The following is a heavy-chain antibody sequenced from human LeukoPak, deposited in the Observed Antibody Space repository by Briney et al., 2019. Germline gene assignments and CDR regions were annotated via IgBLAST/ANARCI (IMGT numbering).Heavy chain of an antibody. D-gene: IGHD3-22*01. CDR3: ARENQYYYDSSGYYSS. CDR2: IYYSGST. CDR1: GGSISSSSYY. Sequence: PSETLSLTCTVSGGSISSSSYYWGWIRQPPGKGLEWIGSIYYSGSTYYNPSLKSRVTISVDTSKNQFSLKLSSVTAADTAMYYCARENQYYYDSSGYYSSWGQGTLVTVSS. V-gene: IGHV4-39*07. J-gene: IGHJ4*02.